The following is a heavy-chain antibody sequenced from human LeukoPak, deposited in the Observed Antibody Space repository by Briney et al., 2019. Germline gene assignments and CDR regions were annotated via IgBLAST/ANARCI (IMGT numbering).Heavy chain of an antibody. Sequence: GGSLRLSCAASGFTFSSYSMNWVRQAPGKGLEWVANIKQDGSEKYYVDSVKGRFTISRDNAKNSLYLQMNSLRAEDTAVYYRARERDAFDIWGQGTMVTVSS. V-gene: IGHV3-7*01. J-gene: IGHJ3*02. CDR1: GFTFSSYS. CDR3: ARERDAFDI. CDR2: IKQDGSEK.